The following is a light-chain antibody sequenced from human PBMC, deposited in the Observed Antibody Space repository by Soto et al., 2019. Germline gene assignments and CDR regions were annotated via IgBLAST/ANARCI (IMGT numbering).Light chain of an antibody. V-gene: IGKV4-1*01. Sequence: DIVMHQSADSLAVSGGRGATTSWKSRRSVLDSSNNKNYLAWYQQKPGQPPKLLIYWASTRESGVPDRFSGSGSGTDFTLTISSLEPEDFAVYYCQQRSNWPPTFGQGTKVDIK. CDR2: WAS. CDR1: RSVLDSSNNKNY. CDR3: QQRSNWPPT. J-gene: IGKJ1*01.